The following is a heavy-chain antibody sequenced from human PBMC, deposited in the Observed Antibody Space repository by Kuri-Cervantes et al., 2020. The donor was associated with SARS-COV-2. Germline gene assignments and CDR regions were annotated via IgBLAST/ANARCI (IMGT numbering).Heavy chain of an antibody. J-gene: IGHJ6*03. CDR3: ARGVAGVVPATILGLGFYYYYYMDV. D-gene: IGHD2-2*02. Sequence: GESLKISCAASGFTFSSYAMSWVRQAPGKGLEWVSAISGSGGSTYYADSVKGRFTISRDNSKNTLYLQMNSLRAEDTAVYYCARGVAGVVPATILGLGFYYYYYMDVWGRGTPVTVSS. CDR1: GFTFSSYA. V-gene: IGHV3-23*01. CDR2: ISGSGGST.